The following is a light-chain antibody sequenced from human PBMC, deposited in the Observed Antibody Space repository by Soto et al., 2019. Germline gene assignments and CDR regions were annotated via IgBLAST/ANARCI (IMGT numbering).Light chain of an antibody. V-gene: IGKV1-5*03. J-gene: IGKJ1*01. Sequence: DIQMTQSPSTLSASVGDRVTITCRASQSISSWLAWYQQKPGKAPKLLIYKASSFESGVPSRFSGSGSGTEFTLTISSLQPDDFATYFCHQYNSYWTFGQGTKVEIK. CDR1: QSISSW. CDR2: KAS. CDR3: HQYNSYWT.